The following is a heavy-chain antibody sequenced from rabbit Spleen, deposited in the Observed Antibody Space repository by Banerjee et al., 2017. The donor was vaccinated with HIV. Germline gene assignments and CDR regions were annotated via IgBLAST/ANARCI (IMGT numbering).Heavy chain of an antibody. CDR3: ARLSSGAFNL. J-gene: IGHJ4*01. Sequence: QSLEESGGGLVQPEGSLALTCKASGFSFSSSDYICWVRQAPGKGLEWIACIAGGSSGSTYSATWAKGRFTITRSTSLNTVTLQLNSLTAADTATYFCARLSSGAFNLWGQGTLVTVS. V-gene: IGHV1S40*01. CDR2: IAGGSSGST. CDR1: GFSFSSSDY. D-gene: IGHD1-1*01.